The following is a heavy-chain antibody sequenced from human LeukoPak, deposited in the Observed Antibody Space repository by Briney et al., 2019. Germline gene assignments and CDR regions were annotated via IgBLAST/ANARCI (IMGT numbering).Heavy chain of an antibody. CDR2: INPNSGGT. J-gene: IGHJ5*02. Sequence: ASVTVSCKASGYTFTGYYMHWVRQAPGQGLEWMGWINPNSGGTNYAQKFQGRVTMTRDTSISTAYMELSRLRSDDTAVYYCARDPASVVVRMYNWFDPWGQGTLVTVSS. D-gene: IGHD2-2*01. CDR3: ARDPASVVVRMYNWFDP. CDR1: GYTFTGYY. V-gene: IGHV1-2*02.